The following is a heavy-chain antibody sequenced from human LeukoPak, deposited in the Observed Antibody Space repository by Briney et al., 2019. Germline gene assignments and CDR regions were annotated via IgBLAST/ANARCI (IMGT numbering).Heavy chain of an antibody. Sequence: SETLSLTCTVSGGSISSSSYYWGWIRQPPGKGLEWIGYIYHSGSTYYNPSLKSRVTISVDRSKNQFSLKLSSVTAADTAVYYCARCQLPTRWFDPWGQGTLVTVSS. CDR1: GGSISSSSYY. CDR2: IYHSGST. D-gene: IGHD2-2*01. CDR3: ARCQLPTRWFDP. V-gene: IGHV4-39*07. J-gene: IGHJ5*02.